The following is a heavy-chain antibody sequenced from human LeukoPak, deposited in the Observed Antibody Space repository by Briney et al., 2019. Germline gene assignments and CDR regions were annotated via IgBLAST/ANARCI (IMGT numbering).Heavy chain of an antibody. V-gene: IGHV3-15*01. Sequence: GGSLRLSCAASGFTFSNYWMHWVRQAPGKGLEWVGRIKSKTDGGTTDYAAPVKGRFTISRDDSKNTLYLQMNSLKTEDTAVYYCTTDVVAAAHTDAFDIWGQGAMVTVSS. CDR3: TTDVVAAAHTDAFDI. J-gene: IGHJ3*02. CDR2: IKSKTDGGTT. D-gene: IGHD2-15*01. CDR1: GFTFSNYW.